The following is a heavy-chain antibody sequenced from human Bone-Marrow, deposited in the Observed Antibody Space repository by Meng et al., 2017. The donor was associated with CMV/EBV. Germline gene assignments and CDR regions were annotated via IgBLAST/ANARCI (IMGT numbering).Heavy chain of an antibody. CDR1: GTCSSYA. CDR2: IIPIFGTT. D-gene: IGHD3-22*01. V-gene: IGHV1-69*06. Sequence: GTCSSYAISWLRQAPGQGLEWMGGIIPIFGTTNYAQKFQGRVTITADKSTSTAYMELSSLRSEDTAIYYCARGEFYYDGSGYRSFDYWGQGTLVTVSS. J-gene: IGHJ4*02. CDR3: ARGEFYYDGSGYRSFDY.